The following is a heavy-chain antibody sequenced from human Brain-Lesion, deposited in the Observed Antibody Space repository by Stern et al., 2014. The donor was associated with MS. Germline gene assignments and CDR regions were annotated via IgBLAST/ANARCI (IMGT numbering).Heavy chain of an antibody. V-gene: IGHV4-39*01. D-gene: IGHD2-15*01. Sequence: QVQLVQSGPGLVKPSETLSLTCTVAGGSVSSTSYAWAWIRQPPGKGLEWIGTIYYSGNTYYSPSLKSRLTISLDPSKNQFSRQLRSVTAADTAVYYCAGEEDIRYCSGGSCTGNWFDPWGQGTLVTVSS. CDR2: IYYSGNT. CDR3: AGEEDIRYCSGGSCTGNWFDP. J-gene: IGHJ5*02. CDR1: GGSVSSTSYA.